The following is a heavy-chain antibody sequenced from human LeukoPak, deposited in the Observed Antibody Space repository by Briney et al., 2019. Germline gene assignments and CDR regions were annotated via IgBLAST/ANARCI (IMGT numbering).Heavy chain of an antibody. J-gene: IGHJ4*02. CDR3: ARVWNYVSLDY. Sequence: GGSLRLSCAASGFTFSSYWMHWVRQAPGKGLVWVSRINSDGSNTSYADSVKGRFTISRDNAKNTLYLQMNSLRAEDTAVYYCARVWNYVSLDYWGQGTLVTVSS. CDR1: GFTFSSYW. CDR2: INSDGSNT. D-gene: IGHD1-7*01. V-gene: IGHV3-74*01.